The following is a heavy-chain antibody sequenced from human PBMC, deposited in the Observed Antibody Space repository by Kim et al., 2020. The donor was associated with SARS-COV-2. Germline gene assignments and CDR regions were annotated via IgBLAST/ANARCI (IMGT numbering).Heavy chain of an antibody. D-gene: IGHD3-22*01. V-gene: IGHV1-69*13. CDR1: GVTFSSYS. Sequence: SVKVSCKASGVTFSSYSISWVRQAPGQGLEWMGGIIPIFGTANYAQKFQGRVTITADESTSTAYMELSSLRSEDTAVYYCAKLQHYYDSSSPPGPDNRFDPWGQGTLVTVSS. CDR2: IIPIFGTA. J-gene: IGHJ5*02. CDR3: AKLQHYYDSSSPPGPDNRFDP.